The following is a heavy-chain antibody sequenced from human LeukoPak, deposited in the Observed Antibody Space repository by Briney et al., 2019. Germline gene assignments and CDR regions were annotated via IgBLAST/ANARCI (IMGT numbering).Heavy chain of an antibody. D-gene: IGHD2-21*02. J-gene: IGHJ4*02. V-gene: IGHV3-23*01. CDR3: ANSSGDWPSPFDY. Sequence: PGGSLRLSCTASGFTFNRYTMSWVRQTPGRGMEWISAVVGRGDVTDHADSVKGRFTVSRDNSRNTLYLQMNSLRVEDTAVYYCANSSGDWPSPFDYWGQGTLVTVSS. CDR2: VVGRGDVT. CDR1: GFTFNRYT.